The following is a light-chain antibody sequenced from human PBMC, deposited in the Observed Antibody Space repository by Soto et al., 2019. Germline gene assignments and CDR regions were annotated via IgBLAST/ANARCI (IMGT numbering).Light chain of an antibody. CDR1: TGAVTSGHY. CDR2: DTN. Sequence: QAVVTQEPSLTVSPGGTVTLTCGSSTGAVTSGHYPYWFQQKPGQAPRILIFDTNKKHSWTPARFSGSLLGGKAALTLSGAQPEDEAEYFCLLSYSGAAVFGGGTQLTVL. V-gene: IGLV7-46*01. CDR3: LLSYSGAAV. J-gene: IGLJ7*01.